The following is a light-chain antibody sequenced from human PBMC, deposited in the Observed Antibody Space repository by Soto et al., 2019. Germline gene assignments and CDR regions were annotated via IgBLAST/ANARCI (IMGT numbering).Light chain of an antibody. V-gene: IGKV1-39*01. CDR1: QSISSY. CDR2: AAS. CDR3: QQSYSTPWK. J-gene: IGKJ1*01. Sequence: DIQMTQSPSSLSASVGDRVTITCRASQSISSYLNWYQQKPGKAPKLLIYAASSLQSGVPSRFSGSGSGTDFTLTISSLQPEDFATYYCQQSYSTPWKCGQGTKGDIK.